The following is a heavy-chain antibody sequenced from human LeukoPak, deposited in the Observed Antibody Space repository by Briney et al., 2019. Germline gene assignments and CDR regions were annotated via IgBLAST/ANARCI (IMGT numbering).Heavy chain of an antibody. CDR2: INHSGST. V-gene: IGHV4-34*01. D-gene: IGHD6-13*01. J-gene: IGHJ4*02. CDR3: ARGRGIAAAGTFDY. Sequence: SETLSLTCAVYGGSFSGYYWSWIRQPPGKGLEWIGEINHSGSTNYNPSLKSRVSISVDTSKNQFPLKLSSVTAADTAVYYCARGRGIAAAGTFDYWGQGTLVTVSS. CDR1: GGSFSGYY.